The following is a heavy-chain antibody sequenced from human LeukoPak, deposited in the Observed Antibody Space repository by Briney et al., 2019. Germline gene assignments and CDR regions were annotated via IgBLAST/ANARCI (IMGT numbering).Heavy chain of an antibody. CDR1: GFTLSSNW. V-gene: IGHV3-74*01. CDR2: IDDVGSGT. Sequence: GGSLRLSCAVSGFTLSSNWMHWVRQVPGKELEWVSRIDDVGSGTSYADSVKGRFTISRDNAKNSLYLQMNSLRAEDTAVYYCASPRRMIAARAPFDYWGQGTLVTVSS. CDR3: ASPRRMIAARAPFDY. D-gene: IGHD6-6*01. J-gene: IGHJ4*02.